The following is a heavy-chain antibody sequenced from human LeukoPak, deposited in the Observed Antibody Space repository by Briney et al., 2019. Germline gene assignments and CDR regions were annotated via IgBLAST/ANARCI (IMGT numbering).Heavy chain of an antibody. CDR1: GFTFSSYS. D-gene: IGHD4-23*01. CDR3: ARSAGGNLDAFDI. V-gene: IGHV3-21*01. J-gene: IGHJ3*02. CDR2: ISSSSSYI. Sequence: PGGSLRLSCAASGFTFSSYSMNWVRQAPGKGLEWVSSISSSSSYIYYADSVKGRFTISRDNAKNSLYLQMNSLRAEDTAVYYCARSAGGNLDAFDIWGQGTMVTVSS.